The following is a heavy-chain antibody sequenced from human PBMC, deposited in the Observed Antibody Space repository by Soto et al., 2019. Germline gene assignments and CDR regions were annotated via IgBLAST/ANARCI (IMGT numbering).Heavy chain of an antibody. J-gene: IGHJ4*02. V-gene: IGHV3-74*03. Sequence: EVQLVESGGGLVQPGGSLRLSCAASGFTFSRSWMHWVRQAPGKGLVWVSRINSDGSIATYADSVKGRFTISRDNAKNTLYLQMNSQTAEETAVYYCARVGGAPGTSGAVDYWGQGIPVTVSS. CDR1: GFTFSRSW. CDR3: ARVGGAPGTSGAVDY. D-gene: IGHD3-16*01. CDR2: INSDGSIA.